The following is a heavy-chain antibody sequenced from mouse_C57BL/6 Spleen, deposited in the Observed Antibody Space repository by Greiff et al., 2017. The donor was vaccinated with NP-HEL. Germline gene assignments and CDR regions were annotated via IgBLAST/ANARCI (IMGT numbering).Heavy chain of an antibody. CDR3: ARETTY. J-gene: IGHJ2*01. CDR2: ISSGGSYT. CDR1: GFTFSSYG. D-gene: IGHD2-12*01. Sequence: EVMLVESGGDLVKPGGSLKLSCAASGFTFSSYGMSWVRQTPDKRLEWVATISSGGSYTYYPDSVKGRFTISRDNAKNTLYLQMSSLKSEDTAMYYCARETTYWGQGTTLTVSS. V-gene: IGHV5-6*01.